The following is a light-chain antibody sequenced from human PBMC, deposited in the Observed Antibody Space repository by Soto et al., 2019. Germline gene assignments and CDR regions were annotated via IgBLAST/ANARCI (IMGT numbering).Light chain of an antibody. Sequence: DIKMTQSPSSLSASVGDRVTITCQASQDISNYLNWYQQKPGKAPKLLIYDASNLETGVPSRFSGSGSGTDFTFTISSLQPEEIATYYCQQYDNLPLTFGGGTKVDIK. CDR3: QQYDNLPLT. J-gene: IGKJ4*01. V-gene: IGKV1-33*01. CDR2: DAS. CDR1: QDISNY.